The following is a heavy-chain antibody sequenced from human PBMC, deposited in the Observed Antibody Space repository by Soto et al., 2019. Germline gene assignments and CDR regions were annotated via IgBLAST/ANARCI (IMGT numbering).Heavy chain of an antibody. V-gene: IGHV3-23*01. J-gene: IGHJ4*01. Sequence: GGSLRLSCAASGFTFSSYAMSWVRQAPGKGLEWVSAISGSGGSTYYADSVKGRYTISRDNSKNALYLQMNSLRADDTAVYFCVRGMNPLFGGQGTLVTVSS. CDR1: GFTFSSYA. CDR2: ISGSGGST. CDR3: VRGMNPLF.